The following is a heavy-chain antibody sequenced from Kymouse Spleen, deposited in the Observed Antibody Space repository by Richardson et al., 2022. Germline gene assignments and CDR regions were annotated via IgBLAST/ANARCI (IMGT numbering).Heavy chain of an antibody. CDR3: ARGQNKLELRRNWFDP. CDR1: GGSFSGYY. D-gene: IGHD1-7*01. CDR2: INHSGST. Sequence: QVQLQQWGAGLLKPSETLSLTCAVYGGSFSGYYWSWIRQPPGKGLEWIGEINHSGSTNYNPSLKSRVTISVDTSKNQFSLKLSSVTAADTAVYYCARGQNKLELRRNWFDPWGQGTLVTVSS. J-gene: IGHJ5*02. V-gene: IGHV4-34*01.